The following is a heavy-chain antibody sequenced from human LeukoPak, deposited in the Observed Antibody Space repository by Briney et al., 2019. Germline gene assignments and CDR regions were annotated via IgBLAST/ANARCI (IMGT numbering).Heavy chain of an antibody. V-gene: IGHV5-51*01. Sequence: GESLKISCKGSGYSFTSYWIGWVRQMSGKGLEWMGIIYPGDSDTRYSPSFQGQVTISADKSISTAYLQWSSLKASDTAMYYCASSLVVTLRSDAFDIWGQGTMVTVSS. J-gene: IGHJ3*02. CDR1: GYSFTSYW. D-gene: IGHD4-23*01. CDR3: ASSLVVTLRSDAFDI. CDR2: IYPGDSDT.